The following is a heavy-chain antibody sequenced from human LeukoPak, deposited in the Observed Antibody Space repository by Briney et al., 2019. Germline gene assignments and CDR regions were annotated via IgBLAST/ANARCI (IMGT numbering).Heavy chain of an antibody. CDR2: ISSYNGNT. CDR1: GYTFTNYA. V-gene: IGHV1-18*01. J-gene: IGHJ6*03. D-gene: IGHD3-22*01. Sequence: GASVKVSCKASGYTFTNYAFSWVRQAPGQGLEWMGWISSYNGNTNYAQKVQGRVTMTTDTSTTTAYMELRSLRSDDTAVYYCARGGYRYYYYMDVWGKGTTVTVSS. CDR3: ARGGYRYYYYMDV.